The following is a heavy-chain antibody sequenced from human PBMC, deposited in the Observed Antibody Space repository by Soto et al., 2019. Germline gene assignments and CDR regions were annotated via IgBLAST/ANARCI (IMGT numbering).Heavy chain of an antibody. D-gene: IGHD1-20*01. CDR3: AKELTRTLFDY. CDR1: GFTFNSYA. CDR2: ISGSGGST. J-gene: IGHJ4*02. Sequence: GSLRLSCAVSGFTFNSYAMSWVPQAPWKGLEWVSAISGSGGSTYYADSVKGRFTISRDTSKNTLYLQMNTLRAEDSAVYYCAKELTRTLFDYRGQGTLVTDS. V-gene: IGHV3-23*01.